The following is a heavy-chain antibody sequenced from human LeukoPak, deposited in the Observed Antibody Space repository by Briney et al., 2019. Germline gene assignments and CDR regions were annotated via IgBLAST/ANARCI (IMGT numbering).Heavy chain of an antibody. J-gene: IGHJ4*02. CDR3: AFNSSVYY. CDR1: GFTFSNYA. CDR2: ISGSGGST. D-gene: IGHD6-19*01. V-gene: IGHV3-23*01. Sequence: PGGSLRLSCAASGFTFSNYAMSWVRQAPGKGLEWVSTISGSGGSTYYADSVKGRFTISRDNSKNTLYLQMNSLRAEDAAVYYCAFNSSVYYWGQGTLVTVSS.